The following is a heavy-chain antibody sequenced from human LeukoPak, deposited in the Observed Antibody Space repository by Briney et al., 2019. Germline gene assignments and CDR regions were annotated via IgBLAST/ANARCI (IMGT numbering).Heavy chain of an antibody. D-gene: IGHD5-12*01. J-gene: IGHJ5*02. CDR2: IYYSGST. CDR3: ARDLGYSGFDWAP. V-gene: IGHV4-4*08. Sequence: PSETLSLTCTVSGGSISSYYWSWIRQPPGKGLEWIGYIYYSGSTNYTPSLKSRVTISVDTSKNQFSLNLTSVTAADAAVYYCARDLGYSGFDWAPWGQGTLVTVSS. CDR1: GGSISSYY.